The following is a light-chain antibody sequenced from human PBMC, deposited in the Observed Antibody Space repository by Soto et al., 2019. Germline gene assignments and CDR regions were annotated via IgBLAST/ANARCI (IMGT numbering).Light chain of an antibody. CDR1: QSISSY. CDR2: AAS. CDR3: QKSYNSPQK. Sequence: DIQMTHSPSSLSASVIYIVTTTCRASQSISSYLNWYQQKPGKAPKLLIYAASSLESGVPSRFSGSGSGTDFTLTISSLQPEDFATYSCQKSYNSPQKFGQGTKVDIK. V-gene: IGKV1-39*01. J-gene: IGKJ1*01.